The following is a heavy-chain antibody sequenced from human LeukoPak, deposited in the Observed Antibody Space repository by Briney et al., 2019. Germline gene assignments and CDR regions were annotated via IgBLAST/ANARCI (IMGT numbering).Heavy chain of an antibody. CDR3: AKDGYGTCDN. D-gene: IGHD2-2*03. J-gene: IGHJ4*01. Sequence: GGSLRLSCAASGFTFHNYIMNWVRRAPGKGLEWVSGISGGGDGTYYADSIKGRFTISRDNSKNTLFLQMNSLRAEDTAVYYCAKDGYGTCDNCGHGALVTVSS. CDR1: GFTFHNYI. V-gene: IGHV3-23*01. CDR2: ISGGGDGT.